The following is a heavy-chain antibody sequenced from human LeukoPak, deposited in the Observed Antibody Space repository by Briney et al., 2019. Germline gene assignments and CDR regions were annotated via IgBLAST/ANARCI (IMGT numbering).Heavy chain of an antibody. CDR2: IHTSGST. D-gene: IGHD1-14*01. V-gene: IGHV4-4*07. CDR3: ARDPEGHGNYFDY. J-gene: IGHJ4*02. CDR1: GGSVSNYF. Sequence: SETLSLTSAVSGGSVSNYFCSWIRQRAGRGLEWIGRIHTSGSTNYNPSLKSRVTMSVDTSKNQFSLKLSSVSASDTAVYYCARDPEGHGNYFDYWGQGALVTVSS.